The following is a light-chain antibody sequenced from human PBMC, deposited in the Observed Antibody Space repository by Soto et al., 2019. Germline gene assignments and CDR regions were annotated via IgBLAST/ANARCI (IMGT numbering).Light chain of an antibody. V-gene: IGLV2-14*01. Sequence: QSALVQPASVSGSPGQSITISCTGTSSDVGAYNYVSWYHQHHPGKAPELIIYDVTDRPSGVSTRFSGSKSGNTASLTISGLQAEDEGDYYCSSYTTIKTVIFGGGTKLTVL. CDR1: SSDVGAYNY. CDR3: SSYTTIKTVI. CDR2: DVT. J-gene: IGLJ2*01.